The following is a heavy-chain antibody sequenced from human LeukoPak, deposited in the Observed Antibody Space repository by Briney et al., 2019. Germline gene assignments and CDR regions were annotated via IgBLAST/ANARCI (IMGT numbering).Heavy chain of an antibody. V-gene: IGHV1-46*01. J-gene: IGHJ4*02. CDR3: ARGRVLRYFDWLGY. Sequence: ASVKVSCKASGYTFTSYDINWVRQAPGQGLEWMGIINPSGGSTSYAQKFQGRVTMTRDMSTSTVYMELSSLRSEDTAVYYCARGRVLRYFDWLGYWGQGTLVTVSS. D-gene: IGHD3-9*01. CDR1: GYTFTSYD. CDR2: INPSGGST.